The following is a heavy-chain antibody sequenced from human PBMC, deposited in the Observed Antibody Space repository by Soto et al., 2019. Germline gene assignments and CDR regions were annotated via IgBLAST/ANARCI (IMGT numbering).Heavy chain of an antibody. D-gene: IGHD6-6*01. CDR1: GGSISSGGYY. Sequence: SVTLSLTWTASGGSISSGGYYWSWIRQHPGKGLEWIGYIYYSGSTYFNPSLKSRLTISADTSKNQFALLLGSLHASYPAVYYSATPGHSSSSEGANWFDPWGQGPMVTASS. CDR2: IYYSGST. V-gene: IGHV4-31*02. CDR3: ATPGHSSSSEGANWFDP. J-gene: IGHJ5*02.